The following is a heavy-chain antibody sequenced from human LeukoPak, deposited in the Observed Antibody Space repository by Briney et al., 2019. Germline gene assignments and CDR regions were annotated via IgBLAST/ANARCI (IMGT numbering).Heavy chain of an antibody. V-gene: IGHV1-2*02. D-gene: IGHD6-19*01. CDR1: GYTFTGYY. J-gene: IGHJ4*02. CDR3: ARDSIAVAGFDY. Sequence: ASVKVSCKASGYTFTGYYMHWVRQAPGQRLEWMGWINPNSGGTNYAQKFQGRVTMTRDTSISTAYMELSRLRSDDTAVYYCARDSIAVAGFDYWGQGTLVTVSS. CDR2: INPNSGGT.